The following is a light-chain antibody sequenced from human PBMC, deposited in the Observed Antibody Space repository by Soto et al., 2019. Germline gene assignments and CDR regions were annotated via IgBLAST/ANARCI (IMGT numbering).Light chain of an antibody. CDR3: QQRNSWPPTFT. CDR1: QSVGNF. Sequence: DIVLTQSPDTLSLSPGERATLSCRASQSVGNFLAWYQQKPGQAPRLLIYDTSIRATGIPARFSGSGSGTDFTLTISSLEPEDFAVYYCQQRNSWPPTFTFGQGTRLEIK. J-gene: IGKJ5*01. V-gene: IGKV3-11*01. CDR2: DTS.